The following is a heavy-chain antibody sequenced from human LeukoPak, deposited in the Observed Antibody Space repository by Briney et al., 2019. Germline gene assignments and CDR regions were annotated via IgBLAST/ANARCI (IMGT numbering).Heavy chain of an antibody. V-gene: IGHV4-30-4*01. Sequence: PSETLSLTCTVSGGSTSSGDYYWSWIRQPPGKGLEWIGYIYYSGSTYYNPSLKSRVTISVDTSKNQFSLKLSSVTAADTAVYYCARDRGGYCSSTSCYSWGQGTLVTVSS. J-gene: IGHJ4*02. CDR2: IYYSGST. CDR3: ARDRGGYCSSTSCYS. D-gene: IGHD2-2*02. CDR1: GGSTSSGDYY.